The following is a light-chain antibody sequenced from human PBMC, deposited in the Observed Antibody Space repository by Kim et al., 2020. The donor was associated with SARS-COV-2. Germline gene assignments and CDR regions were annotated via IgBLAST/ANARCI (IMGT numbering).Light chain of an antibody. CDR2: AAS. CDR1: QGIAKS. J-gene: IGKJ1*01. Sequence: AFVGDKVTFHCRERQGIAKSLAWVQQKPGKAPKSLIYAASTLQSGVPSRFSGTGSRTYFTLTITSLQPEDSATYYCQQYNTYTWTFGQGTKVDIK. V-gene: IGKV1-16*01. CDR3: QQYNTYTWT.